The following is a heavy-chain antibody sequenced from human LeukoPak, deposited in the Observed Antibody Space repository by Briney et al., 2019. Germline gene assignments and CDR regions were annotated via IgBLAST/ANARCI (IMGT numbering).Heavy chain of an antibody. CDR3: ARGDTVTRYYFDY. J-gene: IGHJ4*02. CDR1: GGSLSSYY. V-gene: IGHV4-4*07. CDR2: IYTSGST. Sequence: SETLSLTCTVSGGSLSSYYWSWIRQPAGKGLEWIGRIYTSGSTNYNPSLKSRVTMSVDTSKNQFSLKLSSVTAADTAVYYCARGDTVTRYYFDYWGQGTLVTVSS. D-gene: IGHD4-11*01.